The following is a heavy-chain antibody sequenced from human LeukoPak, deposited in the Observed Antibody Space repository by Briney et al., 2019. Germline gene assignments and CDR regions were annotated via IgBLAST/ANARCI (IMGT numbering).Heavy chain of an antibody. V-gene: IGHV4-31*03. CDR1: GGSISSGGYY. J-gene: IGHJ4*02. Sequence: PSQTLSLTCTVSGGSISSGGYYWSWIRQHPGKGLEWIGYIYYSGSTYYNPSLKSRVTISVDTSKNQFSLKLSSVTAADTAVYYCARDVGDITMVRGASSYFDYWGQGTLVTVSS. D-gene: IGHD3-10*01. CDR2: IYYSGST. CDR3: ARDVGDITMVRGASSYFDY.